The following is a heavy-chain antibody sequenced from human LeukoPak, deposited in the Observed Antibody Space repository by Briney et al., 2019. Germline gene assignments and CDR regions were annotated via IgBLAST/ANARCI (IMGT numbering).Heavy chain of an antibody. J-gene: IGHJ6*03. CDR3: ARAVIYGDYYYYYMDV. CDR2: ISAYNGNT. CDR1: GYTFTSYG. D-gene: IGHD4-17*01. V-gene: IGHV1-18*01. Sequence: GASVKVSCKASGYTFTSYGISWVRQAPGQGLEWMGWISAYNGNTNYAQKLQGRVTMTTDTSTSTAYMELRSLRSEDTAVYYCARAVIYGDYYYYYMDVWGKGTTVTISS.